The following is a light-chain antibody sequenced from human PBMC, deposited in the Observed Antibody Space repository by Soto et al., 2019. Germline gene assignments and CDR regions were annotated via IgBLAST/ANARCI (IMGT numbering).Light chain of an antibody. CDR1: QSVITY. J-gene: IGKJ4*01. V-gene: IGKV1-39*01. CDR3: QQSYSTPLT. Sequence: DVQMTQSPSSLSASVGDRVTITCRASQSVITYLNWYQQMPGKAPKLLIYAASSLQSGVPSRFSGSGSGTDFTLTISSLQPEDFATYYCQQSYSTPLTFGGGTKVDIK. CDR2: AAS.